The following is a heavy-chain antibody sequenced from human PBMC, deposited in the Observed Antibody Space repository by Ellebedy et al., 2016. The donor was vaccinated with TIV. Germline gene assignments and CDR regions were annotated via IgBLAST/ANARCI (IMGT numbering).Heavy chain of an antibody. V-gene: IGHV3-66*01. D-gene: IGHD3-10*01. CDR1: GFTVNSNY. J-gene: IGHJ4*02. CDR2: IYSGGST. CDR3: ARGGYGWDY. Sequence: GESLKISCAASGFTVNSNYMSWVRQAPGKGLEWVSVIYSGGSTYYADSVKGRFTISRDNSKNTLYLQMNSLRAEDTAVYYCARGGYGWDYWGQGTLVTVSS.